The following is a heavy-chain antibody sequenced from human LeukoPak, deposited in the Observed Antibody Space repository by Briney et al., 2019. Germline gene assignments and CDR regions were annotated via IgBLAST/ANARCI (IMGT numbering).Heavy chain of an antibody. CDR1: RDAFSSYT. CDR2: ISPFLGSA. D-gene: IGHD2/OR15-2a*01. CDR3: ARSGSTRRDPAWFDP. V-gene: IGHV1-69*08. J-gene: IGHJ5*02. Sequence: SVKVSCKASRDAFSSYTFNWVRQAPGQGLEWMGRISPFLGSAFYAQNFQGRVTITADKSTYTVYMELSRLRFEDTAVYYCARSGSTRRDPAWFDPWGQGTLATVSS.